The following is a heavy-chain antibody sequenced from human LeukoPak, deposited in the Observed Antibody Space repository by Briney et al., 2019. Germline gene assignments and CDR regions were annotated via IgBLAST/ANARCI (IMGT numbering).Heavy chain of an antibody. J-gene: IGHJ6*02. CDR1: GGSFSGYY. CDR2: INHSGST. D-gene: IGHD4-17*01. V-gene: IGHV4-34*01. CDR3: VRGRRYDYGDYMLYYYYYGMDV. Sequence: SETLSLTCAVYGGSFSGYYWSWIRQPPGKGLEWIGEINHSGSTNYNPSLKSRVTISVDTSKNQFSLKLSSVTAADTAVYYCVRGRRYDYGDYMLYYYYYGMDVWGQGTTVTVSS.